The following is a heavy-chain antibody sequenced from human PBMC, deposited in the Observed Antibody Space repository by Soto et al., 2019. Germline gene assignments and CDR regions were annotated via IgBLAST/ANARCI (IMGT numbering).Heavy chain of an antibody. V-gene: IGHV4-59*01. Sequence: SETLSLTCTVSGGSFTSYYWNWIRQSPGKGLEWIGYIYYSGSTNYNPSLKSRVAISADTSKNQFSLKLSSVTAADTAVYYCARDGYNSAWYAYWGQGTLVTVSS. J-gene: IGHJ4*02. D-gene: IGHD6-19*01. CDR1: GGSFTSYY. CDR2: IYYSGST. CDR3: ARDGYNSAWYAY.